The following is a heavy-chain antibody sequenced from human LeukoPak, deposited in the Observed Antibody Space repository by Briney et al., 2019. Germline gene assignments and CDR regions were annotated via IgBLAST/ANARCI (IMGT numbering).Heavy chain of an antibody. Sequence: SETLSLTCTVSGGSISSYYWSWIRQPPGKGLEWIGFIFYSGTTNYNPSLKSRVTISVDTSKNQFSLKLSSVTAADTAVYYCARHIVVVVAARKNNWFDPWGQGTLVTVSS. CDR2: IFYSGTT. D-gene: IGHD2-15*01. CDR3: ARHIVVVVAARKNNWFDP. CDR1: GGSISSYY. V-gene: IGHV4-59*08. J-gene: IGHJ5*02.